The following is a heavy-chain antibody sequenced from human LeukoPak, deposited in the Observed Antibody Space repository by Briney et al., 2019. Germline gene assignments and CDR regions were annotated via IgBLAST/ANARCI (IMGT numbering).Heavy chain of an antibody. Sequence: GGSLRLSCTTSGFNFNNAWMNWVRQAPGKGLEWVGRIKSKTDGGTTDYAAPVKGRFTISRDDSKNTLYLQMNSLKTEDTAVYYCSTTYYYDSSEGYWGQGTLVTVSS. CDR1: GFNFNNAW. CDR2: IKSKTDGGTT. D-gene: IGHD3-22*01. V-gene: IGHV3-15*07. CDR3: STTYYYDSSEGY. J-gene: IGHJ4*02.